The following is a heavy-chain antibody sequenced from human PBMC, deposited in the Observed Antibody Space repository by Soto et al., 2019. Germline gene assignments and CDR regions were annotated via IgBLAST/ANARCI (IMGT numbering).Heavy chain of an antibody. D-gene: IGHD3-3*01. CDR1: GDTLTNNY. CDR3: ATDHPALSGDDFWSRYYYYGMEF. J-gene: IGHJ6*01. V-gene: IGHV1-46*01. Sequence: ASVKVSCKASGDTLTNNYMHWVGQAPGQGLEWMGVINPSGATTTFAQNFQGRVTMTRDTSTSIVYMEMSSLRSEDTAVYYCATDHPALSGDDFWSRYYYYGMEFWGQGTTVTLSS. CDR2: INPSGATT.